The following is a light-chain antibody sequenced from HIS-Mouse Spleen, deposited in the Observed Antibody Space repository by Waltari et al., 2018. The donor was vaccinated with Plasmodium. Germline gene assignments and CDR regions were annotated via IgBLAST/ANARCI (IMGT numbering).Light chain of an antibody. V-gene: IGKV1-8*01. Sequence: AIRMTQSPSSFSASTGDRVTITCRASQGISSYLSWYQQKPAKAPKLLIYAASTLQSGVPSRFSGSGSGTEFTLTISCLQSEDFATYYCQQYYSYPPLTFGGGTKVEIK. CDR1: QGISSY. J-gene: IGKJ4*01. CDR3: QQYYSYPPLT. CDR2: AAS.